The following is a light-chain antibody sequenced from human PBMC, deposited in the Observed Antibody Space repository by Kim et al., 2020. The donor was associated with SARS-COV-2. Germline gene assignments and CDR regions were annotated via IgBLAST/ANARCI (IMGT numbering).Light chain of an antibody. V-gene: IGLV3-21*04. CDR3: QVWDSSSDHRVV. Sequence: KTAEVYCGANSIGSKRFDWYQQKPGQAPLLVIYYDNDRPSGIPERFSGSNSGNTATLTISRVEAGDEADYYCQVWDSSSDHRVVFGGGTQLTVL. J-gene: IGLJ2*01. CDR2: YDN. CDR1: SIGSKR.